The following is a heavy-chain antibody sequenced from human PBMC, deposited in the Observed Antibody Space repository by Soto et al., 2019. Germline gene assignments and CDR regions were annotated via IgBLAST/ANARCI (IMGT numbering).Heavy chain of an antibody. CDR1: GGSFSGYY. V-gene: IGHV4-34*01. D-gene: IGHD1-26*01. CDR2: INHSGST. CDR3: ARARRSGSYFFY. J-gene: IGHJ4*02. Sequence: PSETLSLTCAVYGGSFSGYYWSWIRQPPGKGLEWIGEINHSGSTNYNPSLKSRVTISVDTSKNQFSLKLSSVTAADTAVYYCARARRSGSYFFYWGQGTLVTVSS.